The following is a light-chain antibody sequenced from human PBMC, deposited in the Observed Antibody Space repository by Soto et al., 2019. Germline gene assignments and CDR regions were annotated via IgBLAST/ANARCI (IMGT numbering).Light chain of an antibody. Sequence: EIVLTHSPATLSLSPGERATLPCRASQSVSSYLGWYQQKPGQAPRLLIYDASNRATGIPARFSGSGSGTDFTLTISSLEPEDFAVYYCQQRSNWPPTFGQGTKV. V-gene: IGKV3-11*01. CDR3: QQRSNWPPT. J-gene: IGKJ1*01. CDR2: DAS. CDR1: QSVSSY.